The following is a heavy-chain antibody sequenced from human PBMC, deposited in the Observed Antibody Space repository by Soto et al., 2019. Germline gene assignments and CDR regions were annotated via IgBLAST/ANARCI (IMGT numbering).Heavy chain of an antibody. D-gene: IGHD3-10*01. CDR3: SSRVTDAPT. V-gene: IGHV4-4*02. Sequence: QVQLQESGPGLVKPSGTLSLTCAVSGASISSGWWTWVRQPPGKGLEWIVETLYSGRTNYNSSLNSRVTISIDKSKKQFSLNLSSVTAADTAVYYCSSRVTDAPTWGQGTLVTVSS. CDR1: GASISSGW. CDR2: TLYSGRT. J-gene: IGHJ5*02.